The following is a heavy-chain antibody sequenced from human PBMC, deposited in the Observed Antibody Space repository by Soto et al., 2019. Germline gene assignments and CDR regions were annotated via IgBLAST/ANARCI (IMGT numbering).Heavy chain of an antibody. D-gene: IGHD1-1*01. Sequence: SETLSLTCTVSGGSVTNIGYYWGWIRQSPGKGVEWMGSVYYRGRIYANSSVKSRVTISVDMSKARLPVSLRSVTASDTAVYFCVSKRNTVPTKAYFDYGCPGALVTVSS. CDR3: VSKRNTVPTKAYFDY. J-gene: IGHJ4*02. CDR2: VYYRGRI. CDR1: GGSVTNIGYY. V-gene: IGHV4-39*01.